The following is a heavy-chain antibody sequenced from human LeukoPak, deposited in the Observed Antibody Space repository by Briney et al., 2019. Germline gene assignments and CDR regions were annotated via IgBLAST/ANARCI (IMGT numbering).Heavy chain of an antibody. CDR1: GDTFIPYT. V-gene: IGHV1-69*04. CDR2: IIPSLDVA. CDR3: ARDGPVGATEGLFDY. D-gene: IGHD1-26*01. Sequence: GSSVKVSCKASGDTFIPYTFSWVRQAPGQGLEWIGRIIPSLDVANYAHKFQGRVTLSVDRDTATTYMEVTSLRSEDTAIYYCARDGPVGATEGLFDYWGQGTLVTVSS. J-gene: IGHJ4*02.